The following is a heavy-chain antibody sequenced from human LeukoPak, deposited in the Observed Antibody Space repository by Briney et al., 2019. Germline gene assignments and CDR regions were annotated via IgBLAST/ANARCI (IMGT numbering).Heavy chain of an antibody. Sequence: ASVKVSCKASGYTFTSYDINWVRQATGQGLEWMGWMNPNSGNTGYAQKFQGRVTMTRNTSISTAYMELSSLRAEDTAVYYCAKANYYDRPPHFDYWGQGTLVTVSS. CDR3: AKANYYDRPPHFDY. D-gene: IGHD3-22*01. CDR2: MNPNSGNT. V-gene: IGHV1-8*01. J-gene: IGHJ4*02. CDR1: GYTFTSYD.